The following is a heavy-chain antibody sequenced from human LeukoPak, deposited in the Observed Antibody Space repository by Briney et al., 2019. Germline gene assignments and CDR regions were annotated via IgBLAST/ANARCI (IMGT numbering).Heavy chain of an antibody. Sequence: GGSLRFSGAGSGFSFSGFAMRWLRQAPGMGRMGVSAISGGGGRTYYADSVKGRFTISRDNSKNPLYLQMNSLRAEDTAIYYCAKRDTTYWGQGTLVTVSS. CDR3: AKRDTTY. J-gene: IGHJ4*02. V-gene: IGHV3-23*01. D-gene: IGHD1-26*01. CDR2: ISGGGGRT. CDR1: GFSFSGFA.